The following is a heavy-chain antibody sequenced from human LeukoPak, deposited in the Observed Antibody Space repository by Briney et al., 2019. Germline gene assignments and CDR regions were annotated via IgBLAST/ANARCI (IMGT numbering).Heavy chain of an antibody. J-gene: IGHJ3*02. V-gene: IGHV3-30*02. CDR1: GFTFSNYG. Sequence: GGSLRLSCAASGFTFSNYGVHWVRQAPGKGLEWVAFIKYDGSTKYNTDSVRGRFTISRDNSKNTLYLQMNSLRPGDTAVYYCAIRTDAFDIWGQGTMVTVSS. CDR2: IKYDGSTK. CDR3: AIRTDAFDI.